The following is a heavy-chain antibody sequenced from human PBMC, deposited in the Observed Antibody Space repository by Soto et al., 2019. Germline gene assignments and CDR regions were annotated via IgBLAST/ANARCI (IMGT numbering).Heavy chain of an antibody. V-gene: IGHV1-58*02. D-gene: IGHD6-19*01. J-gene: IGHJ4*02. CDR1: GFTFTSSA. CDR2: IVVGSGNT. Sequence: GASVKVSCKASGFTFTSSAMQWVRQARGQRLEWIGWIVVGSGNTNYAQKFQERVTITRDMSTSTAYMELSSLRSEDTAVYYCAAADDSSGWSSYYWGQGTLVTVSS. CDR3: AAADDSSGWSSYY.